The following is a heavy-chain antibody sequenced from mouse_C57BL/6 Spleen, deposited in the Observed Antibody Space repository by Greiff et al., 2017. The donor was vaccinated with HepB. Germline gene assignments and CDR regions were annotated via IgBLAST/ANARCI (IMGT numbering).Heavy chain of an antibody. CDR3: ARKTYGGTGAMDY. J-gene: IGHJ4*01. CDR2: IYPRSGNT. V-gene: IGHV1-81*01. CDR1: GYTFTSYG. D-gene: IGHD1-2*01. Sequence: QVQLQQSGAELARPGASVKLSCKASGYTFTSYGISWVKQRTGQGLEWIGEIYPRSGNTYYNEKFKGKATLTADKSSSSAYMELRSLTSEDAAVYVCARKTYGGTGAMDYWGQGTSVTVSS.